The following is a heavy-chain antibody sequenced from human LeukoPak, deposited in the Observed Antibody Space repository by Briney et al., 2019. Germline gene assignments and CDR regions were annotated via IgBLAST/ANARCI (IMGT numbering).Heavy chain of an antibody. CDR1: GASVGGNH. Sequence: SETLSLTCAVSGASVGGNHWSWIRQSPEKGLEWIGNIFHDGVTDYNPSFKSRVTMLPDTSKNQFSLRLTSVTAADTVVYYCARDPRDCTSTNCYGYWGQGTLVTVSS. CDR2: IFHDGVT. J-gene: IGHJ4*02. CDR3: ARDPRDCTSTNCYGY. V-gene: IGHV4-59*02. D-gene: IGHD2-2*01.